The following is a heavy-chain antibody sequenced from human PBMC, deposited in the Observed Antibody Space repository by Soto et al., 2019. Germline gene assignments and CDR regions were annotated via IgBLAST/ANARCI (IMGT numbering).Heavy chain of an antibody. V-gene: IGHV4-59*12. CDR2: IYYSGST. CDR1: GGSISSYY. Sequence: PSETLSLTCSVSGGSISSYYWSWIRQPPGKGLEWIGYIYYSGSTNYNPSFKSRVTISVDTSKNQFSLNLSSVTAADPAVYYCARLGGFYQSLDSWGQETLVTVPS. CDR3: ARLGGFYQSLDS. J-gene: IGHJ5*01. D-gene: IGHD3-22*01.